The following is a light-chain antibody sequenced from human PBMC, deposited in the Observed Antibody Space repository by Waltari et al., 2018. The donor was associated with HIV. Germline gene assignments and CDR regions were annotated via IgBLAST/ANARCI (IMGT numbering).Light chain of an antibody. J-gene: IGLJ3*02. CDR3: ASYTSNDTLV. CDR1: SGSFCFSSL. V-gene: IGLV2-14*01. CDR2: EVI. Sequence: HSALTQPASVSASPGQSIPISCTGTSGSFCFSSLVPWYQQRPGNVPRVLMYEVISRPSGVSNRFSGSKSGNTASLSISGLQAEDEADYYCASYTSNDTLVFGGGTKVTVL.